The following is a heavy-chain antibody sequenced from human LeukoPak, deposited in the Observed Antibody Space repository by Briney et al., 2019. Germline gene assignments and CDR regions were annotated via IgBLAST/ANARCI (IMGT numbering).Heavy chain of an antibody. Sequence: ASVKVSCKASGYTFTGYYMHWVRQAPGQGLEWMGWINPNSGGTNYAQKFQGWVTMTRDTSISTAYMELSRLRFDDTAFYYCARAPMGTAPLYWGQGTLVTVSS. CDR1: GYTFTGYY. D-gene: IGHD1/OR15-1a*01. J-gene: IGHJ4*02. CDR2: INPNSGGT. CDR3: ARAPMGTAPLY. V-gene: IGHV1-2*04.